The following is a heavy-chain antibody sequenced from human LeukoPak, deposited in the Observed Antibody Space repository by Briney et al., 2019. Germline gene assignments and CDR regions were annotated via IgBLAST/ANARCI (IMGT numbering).Heavy chain of an antibody. D-gene: IGHD1-14*01. CDR2: IYYSGST. CDR1: GGSFSGYY. J-gene: IGHJ4*02. Sequence: SETLSLTCAVYGGSFSGYYWSWIRQPPGKGLEWIGYIYYSGSTNYNPSLKSRVTISVDTSKNLFSLKLSSVTAADTAVYYCARGYLRDSYDYWGQGTLVTVSS. CDR3: ARGYLRDSYDY. V-gene: IGHV4-59*01.